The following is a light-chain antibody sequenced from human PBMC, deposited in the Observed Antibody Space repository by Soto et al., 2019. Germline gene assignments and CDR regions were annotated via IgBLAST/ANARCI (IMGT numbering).Light chain of an antibody. Sequence: QSVLTQPPSVSWAPVQRVTISCTGSSSNIGAGYDVHWYQQLPGTAPKLLIYGNSNRPSGVPDRFSGSKSGTSASLAITGLQAEDEADYYCQSYDSRLSVVFGGGTQLTVL. CDR1: SSNIGAGYD. J-gene: IGLJ2*01. CDR3: QSYDSRLSVV. V-gene: IGLV1-40*01. CDR2: GNS.